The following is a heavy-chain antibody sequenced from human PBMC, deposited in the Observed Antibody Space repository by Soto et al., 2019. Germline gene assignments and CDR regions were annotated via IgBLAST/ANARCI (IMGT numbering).Heavy chain of an antibody. D-gene: IGHD3-9*01. J-gene: IGHJ4*02. CDR2: ISAYNGNT. Sequence: QVPLVQSGAEVKKPGASVKVSCKASGYTFTSYGISWVRQAPGQGLEWMGWISAYNGNTNYAQKLQGRVTMTTDTSTSTAYMELRSLRSDDTAVYYCARAEPYYDILTGYSLFDYWGQGTLVTVSS. CDR3: ARAEPYYDILTGYSLFDY. CDR1: GYTFTSYG. V-gene: IGHV1-18*01.